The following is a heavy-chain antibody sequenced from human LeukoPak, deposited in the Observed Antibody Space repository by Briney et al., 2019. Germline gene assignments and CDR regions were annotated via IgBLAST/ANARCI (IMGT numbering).Heavy chain of an antibody. V-gene: IGHV3-7*01. J-gene: IGHJ6*03. CDR2: IKQDGSEK. CDR3: ARRRWNYYYYMDV. CDR1: GFTFSSYW. D-gene: IGHD2-15*01. Sequence: AGGSLRLSCAASGFTFSSYWMSWVRQAPGKGLEWVANIKQDGSEKYYVDSVKGRFTISRDNAKNSLYLQMNSLRAEDTAVYYCARRRWNYYYYMDVWGKGTTVTISS.